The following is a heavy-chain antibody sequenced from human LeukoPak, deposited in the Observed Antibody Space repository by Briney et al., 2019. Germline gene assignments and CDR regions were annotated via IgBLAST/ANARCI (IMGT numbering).Heavy chain of an antibody. V-gene: IGHV4-59*01. CDR1: GESISGFY. D-gene: IGHD2-21*01. J-gene: IGHJ4*02. CDR3: ARGVVIAPQPFDY. Sequence: PSETLSLTCTVSGESISGFYWTWIRQPPGKGLEWIGYIYYSGSTNYNPSLKSRVTISVDTSKNQFSLKLSSVTAADTAVYYCARGVVIAPQPFDYGGQGTLVTVSS. CDR2: IYYSGST.